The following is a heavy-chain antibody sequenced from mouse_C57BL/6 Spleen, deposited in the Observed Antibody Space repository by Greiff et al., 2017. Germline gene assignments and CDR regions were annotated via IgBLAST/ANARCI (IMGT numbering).Heavy chain of an antibody. CDR1: GYSITSGYY. V-gene: IGHV3-6*01. J-gene: IGHJ4*01. CDR2: ISYDGSN. D-gene: IGHD1-1*01. CDR3: ARGYYGSSGRAMDY. Sequence: EVQLQESGPGLVKPSQSLSLTCSVTGYSITSGYYWNWIRQFPGNKLEWMGYISYDGSNNYNPSLKNRISITRDTSKNQFFLKLNSVTTEDTATYYCARGYYGSSGRAMDYWGQGTSVTVSS.